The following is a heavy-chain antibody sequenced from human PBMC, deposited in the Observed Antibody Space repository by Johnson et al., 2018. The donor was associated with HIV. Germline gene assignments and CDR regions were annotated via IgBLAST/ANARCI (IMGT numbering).Heavy chain of an antibody. J-gene: IGHJ3*02. CDR1: GFTFSNSA. V-gene: IGHV3-30*04. D-gene: IGHD6-6*01. CDR2: ISYDGSKK. Sequence: VQLVESGGGVVQPGRSLRLSCAASGFTFSNSAMHWVRQAPGKGLEWVAVISYDGSKKYYAGSVKGRFTISRDNSKNTLYLQMNSLRADDTAVYYCANLEYNSTDAFDIWGQGTMVTVSS. CDR3: ANLEYNSTDAFDI.